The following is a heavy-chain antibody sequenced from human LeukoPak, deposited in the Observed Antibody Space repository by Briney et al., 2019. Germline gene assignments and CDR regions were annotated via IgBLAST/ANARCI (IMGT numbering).Heavy chain of an antibody. J-gene: IGHJ3*02. CDR2: IYYSGST. CDR1: GGSISSYY. D-gene: IGHD1-26*01. V-gene: IGHV4-59*01. CDR3: ARDGSIVGATTDAFDI. Sequence: PSETLSLTCAVSGGSISSYYWSWIRQPPGKGLEWIGYIYYSGSTNYNPSLKSRVTISVDTSKNQFSLKLSSVTAADTAVYYCARDGSIVGATTDAFDIWGQGTMVTVSS.